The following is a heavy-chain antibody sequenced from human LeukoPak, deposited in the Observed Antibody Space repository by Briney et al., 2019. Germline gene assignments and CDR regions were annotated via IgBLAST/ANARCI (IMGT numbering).Heavy chain of an antibody. V-gene: IGHV3-48*02. CDR1: GFTFSSYS. D-gene: IGHD3-9*01. J-gene: IGHJ3*02. Sequence: GGSLRLSCAASGFTFSSYSMNWVRQAPGKGLEWVSYISSSSSTIYYADSVKGRFTISRDKAKNSLYLQMNSLRDEDTAVYYCARASEYYDILTGSKWAFDIWGQGKMVTVSS. CDR2: ISSSSSTI. CDR3: ARASEYYDILTGSKWAFDI.